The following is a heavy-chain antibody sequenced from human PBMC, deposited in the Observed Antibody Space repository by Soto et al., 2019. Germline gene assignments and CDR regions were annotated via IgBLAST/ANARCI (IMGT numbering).Heavy chain of an antibody. CDR3: AKAKRDSSSSQMYYFDY. V-gene: IGHV3-23*01. Sequence: GGSLRLSCAASGFAFSSYAMSWVRQSPGKGLEWVSAISVSGGSTYYADSVKGRFTISRDNSKNTLYLQMNSLRAEDTAVYYCAKAKRDSSSSQMYYFDYWGQGSMFTVSS. CDR2: ISVSGGST. J-gene: IGHJ4*02. CDR1: GFAFSSYA. D-gene: IGHD6-6*01.